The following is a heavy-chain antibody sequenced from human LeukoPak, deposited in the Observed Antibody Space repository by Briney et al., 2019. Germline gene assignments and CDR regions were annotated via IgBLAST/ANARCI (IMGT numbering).Heavy chain of an antibody. J-gene: IGHJ6*04. CDR2: INHSGST. Sequence: GSLRLSCAASGFTFSSYGMSWIRQPPGKGLEWIGEINHSGSTNYNPSLKSRVTISVDTSKNQFSLKLSSVTAADTAVYYCARLPYGSGYWLHREGRDVWGKGTTVTISS. CDR1: GFTFSSYG. CDR3: ARLPYGSGYWLHREGRDV. D-gene: IGHD3-10*01. V-gene: IGHV4-34*01.